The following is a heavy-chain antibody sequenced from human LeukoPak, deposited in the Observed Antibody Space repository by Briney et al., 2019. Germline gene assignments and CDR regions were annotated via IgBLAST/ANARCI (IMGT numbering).Heavy chain of an antibody. Sequence: PGGSLRLSCAASGFTFSSYAMSWVRQAPGKGLEWVSAISGSGGSTYYADSVKGRFTISRDNSKNTLYLQMNSLRAEDTAVYYCAKDSAYGSGSFQYGMDVWGQGTTVTVSS. CDR3: AKDSAYGSGSFQYGMDV. D-gene: IGHD3-10*01. J-gene: IGHJ6*02. CDR2: ISGSGGST. V-gene: IGHV3-23*01. CDR1: GFTFSSYA.